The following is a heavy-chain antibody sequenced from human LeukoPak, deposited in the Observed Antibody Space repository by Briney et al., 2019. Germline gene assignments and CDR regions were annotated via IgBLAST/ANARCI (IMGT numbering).Heavy chain of an antibody. CDR1: GFTFSSYA. CDR2: ISGSGGST. D-gene: IGHD3-3*01. V-gene: IGHV3-23*01. CDR3: AKETPTYDFWSGYYDNWFDP. J-gene: IGHJ5*02. Sequence: PGGSLRLSCAASGFTFSSYAMSWVRQAPGRGLEWVSAISGSGGSTYYADSMKGRFTISRDNSKNTLYLQMNSLRAEDTAVYYCAKETPTYDFWSGYYDNWFDPWGQGTLVTVSS.